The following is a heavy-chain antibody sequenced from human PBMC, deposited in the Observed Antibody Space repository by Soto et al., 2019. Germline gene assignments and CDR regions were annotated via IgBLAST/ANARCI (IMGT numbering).Heavy chain of an antibody. CDR3: ARGETYYDFWSGYYPKGGLNMDV. CDR2: INHSGST. Sequence: SETLSLTCAVYGGSFSGYYWSWIRQPPGKGLEWIGEINHSGSTNYNPSLKSRVTISVDTSKNQFSLKLSSVTAADTAVYYCARGETYYDFWSGYYPKGGLNMDVWGKGTTVTVSS. D-gene: IGHD3-3*01. CDR1: GGSFSGYY. J-gene: IGHJ6*03. V-gene: IGHV4-34*01.